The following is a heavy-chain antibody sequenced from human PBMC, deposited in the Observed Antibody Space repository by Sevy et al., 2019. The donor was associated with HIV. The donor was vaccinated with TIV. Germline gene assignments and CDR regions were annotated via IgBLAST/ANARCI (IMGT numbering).Heavy chain of an antibody. CDR3: AKCLEALPGYYYGVDV. Sequence: GGSLRLSCAASGFTFSSYGMSWVRQAPGKGLEWVSVISDIGNTYYADSVKGRFTMSRDNSKNTRYLQMNSLGAEDTADDYCAKCLEALPGYYYGVDVWGQGTTVTVSS. V-gene: IGHV3-23*01. CDR1: GFTFSSYG. J-gene: IGHJ6*02. D-gene: IGHD1-1*01. CDR2: ISDIGNT.